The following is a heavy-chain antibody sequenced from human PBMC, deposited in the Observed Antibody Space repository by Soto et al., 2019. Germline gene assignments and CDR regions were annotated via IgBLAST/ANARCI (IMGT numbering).Heavy chain of an antibody. J-gene: IGHJ4*02. CDR3: ARDKDWAFDY. Sequence: GGSLRLSCAASGFAFSSDWMHWVRQAPGKGLVWVSRINTDGSDTSYADPVKGRFTVSRDNAQNSLFLLMNSLRAEDTAVYYCARDKDWAFDYWGQGTLVTVSS. V-gene: IGHV3-74*01. CDR1: GFAFSSDW. D-gene: IGHD3-9*01. CDR2: INTDGSDT.